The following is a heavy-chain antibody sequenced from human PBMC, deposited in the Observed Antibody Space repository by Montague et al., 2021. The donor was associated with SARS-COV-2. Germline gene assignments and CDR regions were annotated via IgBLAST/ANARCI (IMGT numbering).Heavy chain of an antibody. CDR1: GVSITSAGYY. V-gene: IGHV4-39*07. J-gene: IGHJ4*02. D-gene: IGHD6-19*01. CDR3: VGTPPSGWTEGLDY. CDR2: VYFSGST. Sequence: SETLSLTCLVSGVSITSAGYYWGWVRQAPGKELEWMGAVYFSGSTRDNPSLKSRVTMSLDSSKNQFSLILKWVTAADTAVYYCVGTPPSGWTEGLDYWGPGMRVVVSS.